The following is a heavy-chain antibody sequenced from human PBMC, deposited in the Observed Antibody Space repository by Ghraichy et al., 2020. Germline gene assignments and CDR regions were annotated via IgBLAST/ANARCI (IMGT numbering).Heavy chain of an antibody. CDR3: ASGYSYGGPY. J-gene: IGHJ4*02. Sequence: GGSLRLSCAASGFTFISYAMSWVRQAPGKGLEWVSALSGSGGNTYYADSVKGRFTISRDNSRNTLYLQMNSLRAEDTAVYYCASGYSYGGPYWGQGTLVTVSS. CDR1: GFTFISYA. CDR2: LSGSGGNT. D-gene: IGHD5-18*01. V-gene: IGHV3-23*01.